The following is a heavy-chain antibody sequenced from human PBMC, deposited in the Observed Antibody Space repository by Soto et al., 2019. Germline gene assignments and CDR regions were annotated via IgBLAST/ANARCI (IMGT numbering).Heavy chain of an antibody. CDR2: ISSSSYI. CDR3: ARDPVGVGDTDYFDF. D-gene: IGHD1-26*01. CDR1: GFTFNYYN. V-gene: IGHV3-21*01. Sequence: EVQLVESGGGLVKPGGSLRLSCAASGFTFNYYNLIWLRQAPGKGLEWVSSISSSSYISYADSVRGRFTISRDNAKNSLYLQMSSLRVEDTAVYYCARDPVGVGDTDYFDFWGQGTLVTVSS. J-gene: IGHJ4*02.